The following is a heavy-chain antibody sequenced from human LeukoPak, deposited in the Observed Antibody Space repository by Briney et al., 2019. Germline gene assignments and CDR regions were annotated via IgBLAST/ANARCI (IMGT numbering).Heavy chain of an antibody. CDR1: GYTFTRYG. CDR3: ARGRPPQPPSRMDV. Sequence: ASVKVSCKASGYTFTRYGFSWVRQAPGQGLELMGCGSAYNGNTNYAQKLQGRVTMTTDTSTSTAYMELRSLRSDDTAVYYCARGRPPQPPSRMDVWGQGTTVTVSS. D-gene: IGHD6-13*01. J-gene: IGHJ6*02. V-gene: IGHV1-18*01. CDR2: GSAYNGNT.